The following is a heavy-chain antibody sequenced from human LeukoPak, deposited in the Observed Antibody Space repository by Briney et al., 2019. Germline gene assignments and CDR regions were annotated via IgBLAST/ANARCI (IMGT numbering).Heavy chain of an antibody. V-gene: IGHV1-2*02. CDR1: GYTFTGYY. D-gene: IGHD2-2*01. J-gene: IGHJ6*03. Sequence: ASVKVSCKASGYTFTGYYMHWVRQAPGQGLEWMGWINPNSGGTNYAQKFQGRVTMTRDTSISTAYMELSRLRSDDTAVYYCARVGLPAAPDYMDVWGKGTTVTVSS. CDR2: INPNSGGT. CDR3: ARVGLPAAPDYMDV.